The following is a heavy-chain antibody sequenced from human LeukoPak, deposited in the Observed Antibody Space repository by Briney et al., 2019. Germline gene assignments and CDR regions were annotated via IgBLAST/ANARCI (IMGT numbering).Heavy chain of an antibody. Sequence: SVKVSCKASGGAFSSYAISWVRQAPGQGLEWMGRIIPILGIANYAQKFQGRVTITADKSTSTAYMELSSLRSEDTAVYYCARDRGTTVTTTLGYWGQGTLVTVSS. J-gene: IGHJ4*02. V-gene: IGHV1-69*04. CDR2: IIPILGIA. CDR3: ARDRGTTVTTTLGY. D-gene: IGHD4-17*01. CDR1: GGAFSSYA.